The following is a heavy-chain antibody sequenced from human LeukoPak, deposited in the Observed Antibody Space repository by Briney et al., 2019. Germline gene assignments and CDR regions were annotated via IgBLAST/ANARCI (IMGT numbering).Heavy chain of an antibody. CDR3: AKASSYYDFWSGYSLDY. V-gene: IGHV3-23*01. CDR1: GFTFSSFA. Sequence: GGSLRLSCAASGFTFSSFAMSWVRQAPGKGLEWVSAISGSGGSTHYADSVKGRFTISRDNSKNTLYLQMNSLRAEDTAVYYCAKASSYYDFWSGYSLDYWGLGTLVTVSS. J-gene: IGHJ4*02. D-gene: IGHD3-3*01. CDR2: ISGSGGST.